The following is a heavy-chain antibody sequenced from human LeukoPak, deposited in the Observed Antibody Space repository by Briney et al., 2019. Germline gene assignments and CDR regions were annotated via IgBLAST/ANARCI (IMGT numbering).Heavy chain of an antibody. D-gene: IGHD4-17*01. J-gene: IGHJ4*02. Sequence: SETLSLTCTDSGGSISSGSYYWGWIRQPPGKGLEWIGRISYSGSTYYNPSLKSRVTISVDTSKNQFSLKLNSVTAADTAVYYCARQVPYGDYDTWGQGTLVTVSS. CDR3: ARQVPYGDYDT. CDR1: GGSISSGSYY. CDR2: ISYSGST. V-gene: IGHV4-39*01.